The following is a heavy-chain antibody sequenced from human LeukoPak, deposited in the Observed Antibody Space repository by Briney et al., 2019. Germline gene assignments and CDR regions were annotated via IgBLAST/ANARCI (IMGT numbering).Heavy chain of an antibody. Sequence: GGSLRLSCAASGFTFSTFAMIWVRQPPGKGLEWVSSIFPSGGEIHYADSVRGRFTISRDNSKSTLSLQMNSLRAEDTAIYYCATYRQVLLPFESWGQGVLVTVSS. J-gene: IGHJ4*02. CDR1: GFTFSTFA. CDR3: ATYRQVLLPFES. V-gene: IGHV3-23*01. CDR2: IFPSGGEI. D-gene: IGHD2-8*02.